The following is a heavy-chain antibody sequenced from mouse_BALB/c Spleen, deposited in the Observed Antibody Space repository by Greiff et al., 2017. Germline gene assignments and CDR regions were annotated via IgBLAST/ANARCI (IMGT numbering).Heavy chain of an antibody. CDR1: GFTFSDYY. CDR3: ARGDYGSSPYFDV. Sequence: EVKLMESGGGLVKPGGSLKLSCAASGFTFSDYYMYWVRQTPEKRLEWVATISDGGSYTYYPDSVKGRFTISRDNAKNNLYLQMSSLKSEDTAMYYCARGDYGSSPYFDVWGAGTTVTVSS. V-gene: IGHV5-4*02. J-gene: IGHJ1*01. D-gene: IGHD1-1*01. CDR2: ISDGGSYT.